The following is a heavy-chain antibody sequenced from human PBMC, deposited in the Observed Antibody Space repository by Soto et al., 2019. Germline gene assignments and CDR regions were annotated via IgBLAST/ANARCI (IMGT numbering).Heavy chain of an antibody. D-gene: IGHD2-21*01. V-gene: IGHV3-74*01. J-gene: IGHJ4*02. CDR1: GFTFNSYW. CDR3: VRDLIPSGRSYLAY. CDR2: INTDGTMT. Sequence: EVQLVESGGGLVQPGGSLRLSCEASGFTFNSYWMHWVRQAPGKGLVWVSRINTDGTMTSYADSVKGRFTISRDNAKNTLYLQMHSPRAEDTAVYYCVRDLIPSGRSYLAYWGQGNLVTVSS.